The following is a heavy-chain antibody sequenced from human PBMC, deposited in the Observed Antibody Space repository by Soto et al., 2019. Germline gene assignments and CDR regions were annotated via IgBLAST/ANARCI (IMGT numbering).Heavy chain of an antibody. CDR2: IWYDGSNK. CDR1: GFTFSSYG. Sequence: ESGGGVVQPGRSLRLSCAASGFTFSSYGMHWVRQAPGKGLEWVAVIWYDGSNKYYADSVKGRFTISRDNSKNTLYLQMNSLRAEDTAVYYCARERRGYSYGYDYWGQGTLVTVSS. D-gene: IGHD5-18*01. J-gene: IGHJ4*02. CDR3: ARERRGYSYGYDY. V-gene: IGHV3-33*01.